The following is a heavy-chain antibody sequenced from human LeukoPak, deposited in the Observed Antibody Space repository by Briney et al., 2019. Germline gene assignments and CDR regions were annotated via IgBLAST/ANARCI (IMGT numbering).Heavy chain of an antibody. J-gene: IGHJ4*02. Sequence: SETLSLTCAVYGGSFSGYDWIWIRQPPGKGLEWIGEINHSGSTIYNPSLQSRVTISVDTSKIQFSLKLSSVSAADTAVYYCARGSRTPDYWGQGTLVTVSS. V-gene: IGHV4-34*01. CDR3: ARGSRTPDY. CDR1: GGSFSGYD. CDR2: INHSGST.